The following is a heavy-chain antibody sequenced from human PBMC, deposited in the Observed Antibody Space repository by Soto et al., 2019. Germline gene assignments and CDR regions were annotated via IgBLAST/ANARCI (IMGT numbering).Heavy chain of an antibody. V-gene: IGHV3-30*18. Sequence: QVQLVESGGGVVQPGRSLRLSCAASGFTFSSYGMHWVRQAPGKGLEWVAVISYDGSNKYYADSVKGRFTISRDNSKNTLYLQMNSLRAEDTAVYYCAKDSSGSSWRSYYFDYWGQGTLVTVSS. CDR2: ISYDGSNK. CDR1: GFTFSSYG. D-gene: IGHD6-13*01. J-gene: IGHJ4*02. CDR3: AKDSSGSSWRSYYFDY.